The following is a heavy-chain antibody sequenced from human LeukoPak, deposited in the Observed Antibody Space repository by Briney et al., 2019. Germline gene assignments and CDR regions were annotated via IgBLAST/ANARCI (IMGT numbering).Heavy chain of an antibody. V-gene: IGHV3-48*02. CDR3: ARDVRWSFDS. CDR2: ISNNDI. D-gene: IGHD1-1*01. J-gene: IGHJ4*02. CDR1: GFTFSTYS. Sequence: GGSLRLSCAASGFTFSTYSMNWVRQAPGKGLEWVSYISNNDIYCADSVKGRFTISRDNAKSSLYLQMNSLRDEDTAVYYCARDVRWSFDSWGQGTLVTVSS.